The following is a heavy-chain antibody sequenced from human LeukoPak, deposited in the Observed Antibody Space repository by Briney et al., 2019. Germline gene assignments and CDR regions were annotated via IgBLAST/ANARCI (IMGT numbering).Heavy chain of an antibody. V-gene: IGHV3-53*05. J-gene: IGHJ3*02. CDR3: ARVKVSGGFDI. Sequence: GGSLRLSCAASGFTVGSIYMSWVRQAPGKGLEWVSVIYSGGSTYYADSVKGRFTISRDNSKNKLYLQMGSRRAEDMAVYYCARVKVSGGFDIWGQGTMVTVSS. CDR2: IYSGGST. CDR1: GFTVGSIY. D-gene: IGHD4-23*01.